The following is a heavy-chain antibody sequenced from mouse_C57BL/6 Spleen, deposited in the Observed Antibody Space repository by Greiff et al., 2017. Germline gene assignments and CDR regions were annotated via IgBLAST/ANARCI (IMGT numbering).Heavy chain of an antibody. J-gene: IGHJ3*01. Sequence: EVQLQQSVAELVRPGASVKLSCTASGFNIKNTYMHWVKQRPEQGLEWIGSIDPANGNTKYAPKFQGKATITADTSSNTAYLQLSSLTSEDAAICYCARKDLPYGSSWFAYWGQGTLVTVSA. V-gene: IGHV14-3*01. D-gene: IGHD1-1*01. CDR3: ARKDLPYGSSWFAY. CDR1: GFNIKNTY. CDR2: IDPANGNT.